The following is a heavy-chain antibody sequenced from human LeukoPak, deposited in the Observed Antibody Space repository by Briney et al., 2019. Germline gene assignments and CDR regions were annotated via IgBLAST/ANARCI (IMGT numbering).Heavy chain of an antibody. D-gene: IGHD2-15*01. Sequence: GGSLRLSCAASGFTFSSYGMHWVRQAPGKGLEWVAFIRYDGSNKYYADSVKGRLTISRDNSKNTLYLQMNSLRAEDTAVYYCAVVVPLRYYFDYWGQGTLVTVSS. V-gene: IGHV3-30*02. CDR1: GFTFSSYG. CDR3: AVVVPLRYYFDY. CDR2: IRYDGSNK. J-gene: IGHJ4*02.